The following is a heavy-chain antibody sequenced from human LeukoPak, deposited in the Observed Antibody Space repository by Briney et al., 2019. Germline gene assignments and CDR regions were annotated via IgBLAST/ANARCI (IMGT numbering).Heavy chain of an antibody. Sequence: ASVKVSCKASGYSFTNYGISWVRQAPGQGLEWMGWISTNNGNTKKAQKVQGRLTMTTDTSTNTAYMELSSLRSDDTAVYYCARIHILEDGFDIWGQGTMVTVSS. CDR2: ISTNNGNT. CDR3: ARIHILEDGFDI. J-gene: IGHJ3*02. V-gene: IGHV1-18*01. CDR1: GYSFTNYG. D-gene: IGHD2-21*01.